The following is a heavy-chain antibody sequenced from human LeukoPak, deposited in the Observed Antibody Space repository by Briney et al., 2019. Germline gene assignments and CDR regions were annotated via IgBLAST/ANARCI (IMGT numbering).Heavy chain of an antibody. CDR1: GGSISSGDYY. D-gene: IGHD6-13*01. CDR3: ARGSRVSSWYFTSEVERFDY. J-gene: IGHJ4*02. Sequence: SQTLSPTCTVSGGSISSGDYYWSWIRQPPGKGLEWIGYIYYSGSTYYNPSLKSRVTISVDTSKNQFSLKLSSVTAADTAVYYCARGSRVSSWYFTSEVERFDYWGQGTLVTVSS. V-gene: IGHV4-30-4*01. CDR2: IYYSGST.